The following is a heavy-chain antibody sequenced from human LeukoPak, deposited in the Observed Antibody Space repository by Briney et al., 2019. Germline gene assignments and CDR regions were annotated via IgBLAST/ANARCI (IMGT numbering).Heavy chain of an antibody. V-gene: IGHV3-33*01. CDR2: IYSDESNK. CDR1: GFTFSSYG. Sequence: PGGSLRLSCATSGFTFSSYGMHWVRQAPGKGLEWVAIIYSDESNKYYAESVRGRFTISRDISKNTLFLQMNSLSAEDTAVYYCARVRGSTDWYVDYWGQGTLVTVSS. J-gene: IGHJ4*02. D-gene: IGHD6-19*01. CDR3: ARVRGSTDWYVDY.